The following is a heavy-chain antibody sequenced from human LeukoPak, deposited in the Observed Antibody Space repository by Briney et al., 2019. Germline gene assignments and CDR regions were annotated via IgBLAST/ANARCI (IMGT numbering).Heavy chain of an antibody. D-gene: IGHD5-12*01. V-gene: IGHV3-74*01. J-gene: IGHJ4*02. Sequence: AGGPLRLSCAASGFTFSSYWMHWFRQAPGKGLVGVSRINSDGSSTSYADSVKGRFTISRDNAKNTLYLQMNSLRAEDTAVYYCARGRSGYDTFDYWGQGTLVTVSS. CDR1: GFTFSSYW. CDR2: INSDGSST. CDR3: ARGRSGYDTFDY.